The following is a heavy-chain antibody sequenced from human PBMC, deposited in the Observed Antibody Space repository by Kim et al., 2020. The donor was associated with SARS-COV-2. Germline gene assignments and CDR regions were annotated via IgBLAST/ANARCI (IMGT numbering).Heavy chain of an antibody. J-gene: IGHJ3*02. CDR2: INHSGST. CDR1: GGSFSGYY. Sequence: SETLSLTCAVYGGSFSGYYWSWIRQPPGKGLEWIGEINHSGSTNYNPSLKSRVTISVDTSKNQFSLKLSSVTAADTAVYYCARGRWGGYSYGYGAFDIWGQGTMVTVSS. D-gene: IGHD5-18*01. CDR3: ARGRWGGYSYGYGAFDI. V-gene: IGHV4-34*01.